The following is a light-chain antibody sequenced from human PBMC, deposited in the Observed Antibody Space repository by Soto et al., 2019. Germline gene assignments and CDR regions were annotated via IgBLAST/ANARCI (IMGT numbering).Light chain of an antibody. V-gene: IGLV2-8*01. J-gene: IGLJ1*01. CDR3: SSYAGSNNYV. Sequence: QLVLTQPPSASGSPGQSVTISCTGTSSDVGGYNYVSWYQHHPGKAPKLMINEVSKRPSGVPDRFSGSKSGNTASLTVSGLQAEDEADYYCSSYAGSNNYVFGIGTKVTVL. CDR2: EVS. CDR1: SSDVGGYNY.